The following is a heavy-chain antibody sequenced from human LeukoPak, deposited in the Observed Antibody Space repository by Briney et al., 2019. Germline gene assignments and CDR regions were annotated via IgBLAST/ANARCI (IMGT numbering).Heavy chain of an antibody. Sequence: GGSLRLSCAASGFTFSSYEMNWVRQAPGKGLEWVSYISSRGTTIYYADSVRGRFTISRDNAKNSLYLQMNSLRAEDTAVYYCAREEGYDSIDYWGQGTLVTVSS. CDR2: ISSRGTTI. D-gene: IGHD3-22*01. CDR1: GFTFSSYE. J-gene: IGHJ4*02. V-gene: IGHV3-48*03. CDR3: AREEGYDSIDY.